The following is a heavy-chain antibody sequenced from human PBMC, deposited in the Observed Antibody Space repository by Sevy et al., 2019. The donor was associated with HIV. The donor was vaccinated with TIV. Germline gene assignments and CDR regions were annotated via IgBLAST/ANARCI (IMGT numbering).Heavy chain of an antibody. CDR2: IKQDGSEK. J-gene: IGHJ1*01. Sequence: GGSLRLSCAASGFTFSNFWMSWVRQAPGKGLEWVANIKQDGSEKYYVDSVKGGFTISRDNAKNSLYLQMNSLRAEDTAVYYCARVYRGDAEYFRHWGQGTLVTVSS. V-gene: IGHV3-7*01. D-gene: IGHD3-10*01. CDR1: GFTFSNFW. CDR3: ARVYRGDAEYFRH.